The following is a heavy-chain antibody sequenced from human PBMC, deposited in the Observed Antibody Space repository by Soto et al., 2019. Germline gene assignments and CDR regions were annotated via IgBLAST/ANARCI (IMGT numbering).Heavy chain of an antibody. V-gene: IGHV1-2*02. D-gene: IGHD1-1*01. J-gene: IGHJ4*02. CDR3: GRGRNGQLGVFY. CDR2: INPNSCGT. Sequence: ASVKVSCKASRYTFTDYYIHWVRQSPGQGLKLMGWINPNSCGTKFAQKFQGRVTMTMVTSITTVYMELSNLSPDVTAVYYCGRGRNGQLGVFYWGQGTLVTVSS. CDR1: RYTFTDYY.